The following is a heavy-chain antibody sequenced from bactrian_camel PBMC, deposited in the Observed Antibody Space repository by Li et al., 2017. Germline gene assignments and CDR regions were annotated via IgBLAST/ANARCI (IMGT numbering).Heavy chain of an antibody. Sequence: VQLVESGGGSVQTGGSLRLSCTASGPISSKYCMGWFRQAPGKEREGIASITNDSSTLYADSVKGRFTISKDNAKNSLYLQMNSLKFEDTAMYICAASACSFDSRITLRQSGYNYWGQGTQVTVS. CDR3: AASACSFDSRITLRQSGYNY. D-gene: IGHD3*01. CDR2: ITNDSST. V-gene: IGHV3S53*01. J-gene: IGHJ4*01. CDR1: GPISSKYC.